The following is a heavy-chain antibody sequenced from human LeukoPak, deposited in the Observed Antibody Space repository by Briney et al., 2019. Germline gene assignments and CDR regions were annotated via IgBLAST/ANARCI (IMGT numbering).Heavy chain of an antibody. Sequence: NSSETLSLTCTVSGGSIGYTNYYWGWIRQSPGKGLEWIGIMSYSGSTHQNPSLKSRVTIAIDTSKNQFSLKLNSVTAADTAVYYCARSPDFWSGLGVKNYYYYMNVWGKGTTVTVSS. V-gene: IGHV4-39*01. CDR1: GGSIGYTNYY. J-gene: IGHJ6*03. CDR3: ARSPDFWSGLGVKNYYYYMNV. D-gene: IGHD3-3*01. CDR2: MSYSGST.